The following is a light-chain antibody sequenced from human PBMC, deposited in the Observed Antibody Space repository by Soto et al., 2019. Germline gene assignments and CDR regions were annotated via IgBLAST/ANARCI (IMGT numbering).Light chain of an antibody. CDR3: LLSYSDARSVV. CDR2: DTS. Sequence: QAVVTQEPSLTVSPGGTVTLTCGSITGAVTSGHYPYWFQQKPGQAPRTLIYDTSNKHSWTPARFSGSLLGGKAALTLSDAQPEDEAEYYCLLSYSDARSVVFGGGTKVTVL. J-gene: IGLJ2*01. V-gene: IGLV7-46*01. CDR1: TGAVTSGHY.